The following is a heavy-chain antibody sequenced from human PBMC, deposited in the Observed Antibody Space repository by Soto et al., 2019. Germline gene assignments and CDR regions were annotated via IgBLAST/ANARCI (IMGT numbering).Heavy chain of an antibody. Sequence: VGSLRLSCAASGFTFSSYSMNWVRQAPGKGLEWVSSISSSSSYIYYADSVKGRFTISRDNAKTSLYLQMNSLRAEDTAVYYCARDHQHGMDVWGQGTTVTVSS. CDR3: ARDHQHGMDV. V-gene: IGHV3-21*01. CDR1: GFTFSSYS. J-gene: IGHJ6*02. CDR2: ISSSSSYI.